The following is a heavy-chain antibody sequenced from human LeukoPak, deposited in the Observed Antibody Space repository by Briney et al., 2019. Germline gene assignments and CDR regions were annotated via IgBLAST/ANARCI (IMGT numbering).Heavy chain of an antibody. J-gene: IGHJ6*03. CDR1: GYTFTSYD. D-gene: IGHD3-16*01. CDR3: ARDLLGEFPSRHYYYMDV. V-gene: IGHV1-8*01. Sequence: APVKVSCKASGYTFTSYDINWVRQATGQGLEWMGWMTPNSGNTGYAQKFQGRVTMTRNTSISTAYMELRSLRSEDTAVYYCARDLLGEFPSRHYYYMDVWGKGTTVTVSS. CDR2: MTPNSGNT.